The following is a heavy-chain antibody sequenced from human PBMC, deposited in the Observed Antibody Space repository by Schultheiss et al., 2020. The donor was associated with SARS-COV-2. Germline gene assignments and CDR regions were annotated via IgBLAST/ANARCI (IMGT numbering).Heavy chain of an antibody. Sequence: GGSLRLSCAASGFTFSSYAMSWVRQAPGKGLEWVSAISGSGGSTYYADSVKGRFTISRDNSKNTLYLQMNSLRAEDTAVYYCARTGVGATVPFDYWGQGTLVTVSS. J-gene: IGHJ4*02. CDR3: ARTGVGATVPFDY. V-gene: IGHV3-23*01. D-gene: IGHD1-26*01. CDR1: GFTFSSYA. CDR2: ISGSGGST.